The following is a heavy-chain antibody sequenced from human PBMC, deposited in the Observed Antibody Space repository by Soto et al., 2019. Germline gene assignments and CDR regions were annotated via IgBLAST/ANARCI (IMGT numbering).Heavy chain of an antibody. CDR3: ARVKQQLVRWWFDP. V-gene: IGHV1-18*01. D-gene: IGHD6-13*01. J-gene: IGHJ5*02. CDR2: ISAYNGNT. CDR1: GYTFTSYG. Sequence: ASVKGYCKASGYTFTSYGISWVRQAPGQGLEWMGWISAYNGNTNYAQKLQGRVTMTTDTSTSTAYMELRSLRSDDTAVYYCARVKQQLVRWWFDPWGQGTLVTVSS.